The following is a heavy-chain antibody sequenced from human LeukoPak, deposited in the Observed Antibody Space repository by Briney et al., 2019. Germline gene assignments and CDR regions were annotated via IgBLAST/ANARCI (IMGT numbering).Heavy chain of an antibody. J-gene: IGHJ4*02. Sequence: ASVKVSCKASGGTFSSYAISWVRQAPGQGLEWMGGIIPIFGTANYAQKFQGRVTVTRDTSTSTVYMELSSLRSEDTAVYYCARTPGRFGAAGKTPFDYWGQGTLVTVSS. CDR1: GGTFSSYA. V-gene: IGHV1-69*05. CDR3: ARTPGRFGAAGKTPFDY. D-gene: IGHD6-13*01. CDR2: IIPIFGTA.